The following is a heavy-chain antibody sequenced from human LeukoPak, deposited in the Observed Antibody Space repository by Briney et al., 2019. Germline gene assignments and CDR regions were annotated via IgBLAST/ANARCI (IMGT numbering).Heavy chain of an antibody. D-gene: IGHD2-2*01. J-gene: IGHJ4*02. CDR3: ATDPRGVVPAAQN. Sequence: SETLSLTCAVYGGSFSGYYWSWIRQPPGKGLEWIGEINHSGSTNYNPSLKSRVTISVDTSKNQFSLKLSSVIAADTAVYYCATDPRGVVPAAQNWGQGTLVTVSS. CDR1: GGSFSGYY. V-gene: IGHV4-34*01. CDR2: INHSGST.